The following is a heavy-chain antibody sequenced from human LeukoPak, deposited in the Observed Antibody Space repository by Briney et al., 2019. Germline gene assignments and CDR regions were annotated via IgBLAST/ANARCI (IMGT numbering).Heavy chain of an antibody. CDR3: AKAWREYYFDY. V-gene: IGHV3-23*01. Sequence: GGSLRLSCAASGFTFSSSAMSWVRQAPGKGLEWVSTISGSDSSTYYADSVKGRFTISRDNSKNTLYLQMNSLRAEDTAVYYCAKAWREYYFDYWGQGTLVTVSS. CDR2: ISGSDSST. D-gene: IGHD5-12*01. J-gene: IGHJ4*02. CDR1: GFTFSSSA.